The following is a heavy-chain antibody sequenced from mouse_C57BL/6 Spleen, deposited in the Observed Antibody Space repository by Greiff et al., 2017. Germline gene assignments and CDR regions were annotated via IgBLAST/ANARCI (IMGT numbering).Heavy chain of an antibody. J-gene: IGHJ1*03. D-gene: IGHD2-2*01. CDR1: GYTFTSYW. Sequence: HVQLQQPGAELVRPGTSVKLSCKASGYTFTSYWMHWVKQRPGQGLEWIGVIDPSDSYTNYNPKFKGKATLTVGTSSITAYMQLSSLTPEDSAIYCCARRGYDGGYWYCVVWGTGTTGNDS. CDR3: ARRGYDGGYWYCVV. CDR2: IDPSDSYT. V-gene: IGHV1-59*01.